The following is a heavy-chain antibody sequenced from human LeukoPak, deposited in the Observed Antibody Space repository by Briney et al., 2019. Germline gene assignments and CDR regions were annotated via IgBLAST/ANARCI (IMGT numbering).Heavy chain of an antibody. CDR2: ISNSGSSK. CDR1: GFTFSSCE. D-gene: IGHD3-10*01. V-gene: IGHV3-48*03. Sequence: GGSLRLSCAASGFTFSSCEMNWVRQAPGKGLEWLSYISNSGSSKYYADSVRGRFTISRDNAKNSLHLQMNSLRAEDTAVYYCARARVPGELNYWGQGTLVTVSS. J-gene: IGHJ4*02. CDR3: ARARVPGELNY.